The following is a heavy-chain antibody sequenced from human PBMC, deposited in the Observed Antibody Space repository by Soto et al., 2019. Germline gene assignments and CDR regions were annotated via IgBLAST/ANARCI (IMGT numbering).Heavy chain of an antibody. CDR2: ISYDGSNK. D-gene: IGHD3-10*01. V-gene: IGHV3-30*18. CDR1: GFTFSSYG. CDR3: AKALRGPGRAYGMDV. Sequence: QVQLVESGGGVVQPGRSLRLSCAASGFTFSSYGMHWVRQAPGKGLEWVAVISYDGSNKYYADSVKGRFTISRDNSKNTLYLQMNSLSAEDTAVYYCAKALRGPGRAYGMDVWGQGTTVTVSS. J-gene: IGHJ6*02.